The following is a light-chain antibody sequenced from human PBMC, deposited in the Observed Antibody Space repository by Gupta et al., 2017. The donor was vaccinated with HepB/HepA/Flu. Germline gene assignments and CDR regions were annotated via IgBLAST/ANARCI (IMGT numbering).Light chain of an antibody. CDR2: GAS. V-gene: IGKV3-15*01. J-gene: IGKJ5*01. CDR1: QRVSSN. CDR3: QQDNNWPPLT. Sequence: EIVMTQSPATLSVSPGERATLSCRASQRVSSNLAWYQQKPGQAPRLLIYGASTRATGIPARFSGSGGGTEFTLTISSLQLEDFAVYYCQQDNNWPPLTFGQGTRLEIK.